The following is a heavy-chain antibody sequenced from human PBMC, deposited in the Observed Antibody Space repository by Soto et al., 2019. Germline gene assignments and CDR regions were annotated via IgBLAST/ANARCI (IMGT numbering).Heavy chain of an antibody. CDR2: IKQDGSEK. CDR1: GFTFSSYW. Sequence: GGSRRLSCAASGFTFSSYWMSWVRQAPGKGLEWVANIKQDGSEKYYGDSVKGRFTISRDNAKNSLYLQMNSLRAEDTAVYYCARSYYYYYMDVWGKGTTVTVSS. CDR3: ARSYYYYYMDV. J-gene: IGHJ6*03. V-gene: IGHV3-7*01.